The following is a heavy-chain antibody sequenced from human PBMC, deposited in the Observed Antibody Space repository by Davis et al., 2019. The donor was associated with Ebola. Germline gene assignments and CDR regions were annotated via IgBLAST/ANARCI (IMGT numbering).Heavy chain of an antibody. CDR1: GGSIRSYY. J-gene: IGHJ5*02. CDR2: INHSGST. V-gene: IGHV4-34*01. Sequence: MPSQTLSLTCPVSGGSIRSYYWSWIRQPPGKGLEWIGEINHSGSTNYNPSLKSRVSISVDTSKNQFSLKLSSVTAADTAVYYCSRALGFFGGWFDPWGQGTLVTISS. D-gene: IGHD3-16*01. CDR3: SRALGFFGGWFDP.